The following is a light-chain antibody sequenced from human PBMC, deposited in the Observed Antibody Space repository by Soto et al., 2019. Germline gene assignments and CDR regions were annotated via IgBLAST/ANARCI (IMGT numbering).Light chain of an antibody. CDR3: QQRSNWPPRIT. Sequence: EIVLTQSPATLSLSPGERATLSSRASQSVSSYLAWYQQKPGQAPRLLIYDASNRATGIPARFSGSGSGTDFTLTISSLEPEDFAVYYCQQRSNWPPRITFGQGTRLEIK. J-gene: IGKJ5*01. CDR1: QSVSSY. CDR2: DAS. V-gene: IGKV3-11*01.